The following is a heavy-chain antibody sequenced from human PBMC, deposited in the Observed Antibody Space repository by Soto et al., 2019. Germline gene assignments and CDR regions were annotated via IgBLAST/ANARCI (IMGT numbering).Heavy chain of an antibody. CDR2: ISWNSGSI. CDR1: GFTFDDYA. J-gene: IGHJ4*02. Sequence: LRLSCAASGFTFDDYAMHWVRQAPGKGLEWVSGISWNSGSIGYADSVKGRFTISRDNSKNTLYLQMNSLRAEDTAVYYCARDYDSSGYPRYYFDYWGQGTLVTVSS. D-gene: IGHD3-22*01. V-gene: IGHV3-9*01. CDR3: ARDYDSSGYPRYYFDY.